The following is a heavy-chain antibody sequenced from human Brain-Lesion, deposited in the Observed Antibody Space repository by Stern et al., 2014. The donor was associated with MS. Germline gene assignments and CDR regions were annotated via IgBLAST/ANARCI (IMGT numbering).Heavy chain of an antibody. Sequence: QITLKESGPVLVKPTETLTLTCSVSGFSLSNAAMGVSWIRQPPGQALECLAHIFSTGETAYSTSLKSRLTISKDTSRSQVVLTRTNMDPVDTAAYYCARMREYCSGGICFAGYYDSWGQGTLVTVSS. CDR1: GFSLSNAAMG. CDR3: ARMREYCSGGICFAGYYDS. CDR2: IFSTGET. V-gene: IGHV2-26*01. J-gene: IGHJ4*02. D-gene: IGHD2-15*01.